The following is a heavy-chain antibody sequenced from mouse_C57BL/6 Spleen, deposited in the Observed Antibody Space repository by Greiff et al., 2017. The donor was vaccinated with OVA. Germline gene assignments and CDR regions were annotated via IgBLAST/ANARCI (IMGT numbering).Heavy chain of an antibody. V-gene: IGHV3-6*01. D-gene: IGHD3-1*01. CDR1: GYSITSGYY. Sequence: DVQLQESGPGLVKPSQSLSLTCSVTGYSITSGYYWNWIRQFPGNKLEWMGYISYDGSNNYNPSLKNRISITRDTSKNQFFLKLNSVTTEDTATYYCARGLLYAMDYWGQGTSVTVSS. CDR3: ARGLLYAMDY. J-gene: IGHJ4*01. CDR2: ISYDGSN.